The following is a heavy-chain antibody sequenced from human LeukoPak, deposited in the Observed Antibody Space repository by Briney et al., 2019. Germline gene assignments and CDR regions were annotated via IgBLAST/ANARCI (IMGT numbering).Heavy chain of an antibody. D-gene: IGHD3-10*01. CDR2: ISANSLHI. J-gene: IGHJ4*02. CDR3: VGPDSQFDC. CDR1: GFTFSDQS. V-gene: IGHV3-21*01. Sequence: GGSLRLSCAASGFTFSDQSMNWVRQAPGKGLEWVSSISANSLHIFYADSVKGRFTISRDNAKNSLYLQMDNLRVEDTAVYYCVGPDSQFDCWGQGTLVTVSS.